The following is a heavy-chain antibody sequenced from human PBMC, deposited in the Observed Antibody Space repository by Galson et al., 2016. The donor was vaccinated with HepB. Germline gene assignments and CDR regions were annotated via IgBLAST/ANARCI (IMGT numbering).Heavy chain of an antibody. CDR2: VSHSGRT. CDR3: TSQRPGIEAADRGGDMDV. D-gene: IGHD6-13*01. V-gene: IGHV4-39*01. CDR1: GGSIGTNTYF. Sequence: SETLSLTCTVSGGSIGTNTYFWGWVRQPPGKGLEWIGTVSHSGRTYHNPSPRSRVAMSIDTSKNQFSLRLNSVTAADTAVYYCTSQRPGIEAADRGGDMDVWGQGTSVTVSS. J-gene: IGHJ6*02.